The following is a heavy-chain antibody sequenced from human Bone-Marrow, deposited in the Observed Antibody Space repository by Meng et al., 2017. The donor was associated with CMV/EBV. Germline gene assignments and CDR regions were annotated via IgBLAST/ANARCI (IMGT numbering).Heavy chain of an antibody. J-gene: IGHJ4*03. D-gene: IGHD5-12*01. CDR2: ISASGGSA. CDR3: ATGARAYSGGSFFED. Sequence: GGSLRLSCAASGFTFSRSAMSWVRQTPGKGLEWVALISASGGSAYYADSVKGRFTISRDNIRKTIYLQMSGLSGEDTALYYCATGARAYSGGSFFEDWGQGTLVPVSS. V-gene: IGHV3-23*01. CDR1: GFTFSRSA.